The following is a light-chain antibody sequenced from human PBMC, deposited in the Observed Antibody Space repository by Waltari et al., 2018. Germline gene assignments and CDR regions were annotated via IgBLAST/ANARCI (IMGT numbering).Light chain of an antibody. CDR1: PGAVTSGHY. Sequence: QAVVTQEPSLTVPPGGTVTLTCGSSPGAVTSGHYPYWFQQKPGQAPMTLIYDTTIKHSWTPARFSASLLGDKAALTLSGAQPEDEAVYYCLLSFRGPYMVFGGGTKLTVL. CDR2: DTT. J-gene: IGLJ2*01. CDR3: LLSFRGPYMV. V-gene: IGLV7-46*01.